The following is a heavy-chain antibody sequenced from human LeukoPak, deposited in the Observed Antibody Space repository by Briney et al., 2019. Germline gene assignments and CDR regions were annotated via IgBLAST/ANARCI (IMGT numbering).Heavy chain of an antibody. V-gene: IGHV4-59*01. J-gene: IGHJ4*02. CDR3: ARAYGSYSFDY. Sequence: SETLSLTCTVSGGSISSYYWNWIRQPPGKGLEWIGYGSYSGSTDYNPSLKSRVIISVDTSKNQFSLKLSSVTAADTAVYYCARAYGSYSFDYWGQGTLVTVSS. D-gene: IGHD1-26*01. CDR1: GGSISSYY. CDR2: GSYSGST.